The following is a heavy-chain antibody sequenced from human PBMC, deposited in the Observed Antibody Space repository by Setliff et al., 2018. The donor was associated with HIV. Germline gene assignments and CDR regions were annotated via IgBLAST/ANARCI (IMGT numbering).Heavy chain of an antibody. J-gene: IGHJ4*02. CDR3: ARGAARGNSFDY. CDR2: ISDYNGDI. D-gene: IGHD6-6*01. CDR1: GYTLTQYG. V-gene: IGHV1-18*01. Sequence: ASVKVSCKASGYTLTQYGFSWVRQAPGQGLEWMGWISDYNGDINYAQKFQGRVTVTTDTSTSTAYMEVRSLRSDDTAVYYCARGAARGNSFDYWGQGTLGTVTS.